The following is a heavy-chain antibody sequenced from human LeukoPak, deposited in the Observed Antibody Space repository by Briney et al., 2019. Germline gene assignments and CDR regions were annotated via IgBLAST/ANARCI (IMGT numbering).Heavy chain of an antibody. Sequence: GGSLRLSCAGSGFTFNYWMIWVRQAPGKGLEWVANIKDDGSATYYVDSLKGRFTISRDNAKNSLYLQMNSLRVEDTALYYCARFGYDSGLDYWGQGTLVTVSS. CDR2: IKDDGSAT. CDR3: ARFGYDSGLDY. CDR1: GFTFNYW. D-gene: IGHD6-19*01. J-gene: IGHJ4*02. V-gene: IGHV3-7*04.